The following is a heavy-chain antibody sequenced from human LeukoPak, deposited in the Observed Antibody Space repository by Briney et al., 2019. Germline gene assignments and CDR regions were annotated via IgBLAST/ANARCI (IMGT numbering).Heavy chain of an antibody. J-gene: IGHJ4*02. Sequence: GRSLRLSCAASGFTFDDYAMHWVRHAPGKGLEWVSGISWNSGSIGYADSVKGRFTISRDNSKNTLYLQMNSLRAEDTAVYYCAKDLMRGYSYGYFDYWGQGTLVTVSS. V-gene: IGHV3-9*01. D-gene: IGHD5-18*01. CDR1: GFTFDDYA. CDR3: AKDLMRGYSYGYFDY. CDR2: ISWNSGSI.